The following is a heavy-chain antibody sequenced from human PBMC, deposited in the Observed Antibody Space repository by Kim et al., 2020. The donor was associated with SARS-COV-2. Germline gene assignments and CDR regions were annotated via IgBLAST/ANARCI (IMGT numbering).Heavy chain of an antibody. Sequence: GGSLRLSCAASGFTFSSYAMHWVRQAPGKGLEWLAVISYDGSNKYYADSVKGRFTISRDNSKNTLYLQMNSLRAEDTAVYYCAREYYYDSSAQGVYYYGMDVWGQGTTVTVSS. D-gene: IGHD3-22*01. CDR1: GFTFSSYA. CDR2: ISYDGSNK. J-gene: IGHJ6*02. V-gene: IGHV3-30*04. CDR3: AREYYYDSSAQGVYYYGMDV.